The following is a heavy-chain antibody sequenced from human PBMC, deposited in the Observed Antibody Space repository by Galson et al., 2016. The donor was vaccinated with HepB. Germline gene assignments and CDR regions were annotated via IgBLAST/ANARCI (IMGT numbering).Heavy chain of an antibody. V-gene: IGHV1-69*13. D-gene: IGHD1-26*01. Sequence: SVKVSCKASGGTFSSDAIDWVRQAPGQGLEWMGKIIPVFGTTKYAQKFKGRVTITADESTSTAYMELSSLRSEDTAVYYCARDRVAARGGFDPWGQGTLVSVSS. CDR2: IIPVFGTT. CDR1: GGTFSSDA. J-gene: IGHJ5*02. CDR3: ARDRVAARGGFDP.